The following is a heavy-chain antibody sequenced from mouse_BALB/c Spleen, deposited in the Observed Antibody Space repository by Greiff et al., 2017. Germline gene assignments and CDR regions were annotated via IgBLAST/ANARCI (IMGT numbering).Heavy chain of an antibody. CDR3: NALYYRSWFAY. CDR1: GFNIKDYY. V-gene: IGHV14-4*02. CDR2: IDPENGDT. Sequence: VQLQQSGAELVRSGASVKLSCTASGFNIKDYYMHWVKQRPEQGLEWIGWIDPENGDTEYAPKFQGKATMTADTSSNTAYLQLSSLTSEDTAVYYCNALYYRSWFAYWGQGTLVTVSA. J-gene: IGHJ3*01. D-gene: IGHD2-14*01.